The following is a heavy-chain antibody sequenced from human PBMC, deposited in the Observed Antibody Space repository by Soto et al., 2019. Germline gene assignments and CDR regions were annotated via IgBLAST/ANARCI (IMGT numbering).Heavy chain of an antibody. CDR3: ARGRYCRGSTCRVGP. CDR2: IYSAGGT. Sequence: EVQLVETGGGLIQPGGSLRLSCAVSGFTVNSNYMTWVRQGPGKGLEWVSGIYSAGGTYYADSVKGRFTISRDTSKNMSFLQMNNVRPEDTAVYFCARGRYCRGSTCRVGPWGQGTLVTVYS. V-gene: IGHV3-53*02. D-gene: IGHD2-15*01. CDR1: GFTVNSNY. J-gene: IGHJ5*02.